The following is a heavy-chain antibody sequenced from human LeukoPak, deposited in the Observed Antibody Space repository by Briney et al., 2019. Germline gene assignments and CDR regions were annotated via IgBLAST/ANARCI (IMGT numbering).Heavy chain of an antibody. V-gene: IGHV3-23*01. D-gene: IGHD4-17*01. CDR1: GFSFSTYA. J-gene: IGHJ6*03. CDR2: ISGRGDST. CDR3: AKDRGVTIDYYYYYMDV. Sequence: GGSLRLSCAASGFSFSTYAMTWVRQAPGKGLEWVSVISGRGDSTYYADTVKGRFSISRDNSKNTVYLQMNSLSAGDTALYYCAKDRGVTIDYYYYYMDVWGKGTTVTVSS.